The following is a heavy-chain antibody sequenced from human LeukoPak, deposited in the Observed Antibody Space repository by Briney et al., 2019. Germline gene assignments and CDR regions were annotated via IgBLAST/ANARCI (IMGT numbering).Heavy chain of an antibody. V-gene: IGHV1-69*05. D-gene: IGHD5-12*01. Sequence: SVKVSCRASGGTFSSYAISGVRQAPGQGLEWMGRIIPIFGTANYAQKFQGRVTITTDESTSTAYMELSSLRSEDTAVYYCARGYSGHYFDYWGQGTLVTVSS. CDR3: ARGYSGHYFDY. J-gene: IGHJ4*02. CDR1: GGTFSSYA. CDR2: IIPIFGTA.